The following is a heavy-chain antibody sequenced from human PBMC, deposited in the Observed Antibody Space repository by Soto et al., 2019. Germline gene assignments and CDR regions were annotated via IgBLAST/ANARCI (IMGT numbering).Heavy chain of an antibody. J-gene: IGHJ3*02. V-gene: IGHV3-23*01. D-gene: IGHD3-9*01. CDR3: AKDFDWLYGTDAFDI. CDR2: ISGSGGST. CDR1: GFTFISYA. Sequence: PEGSLRRSCAASGFTFISYAMSWVRQAPGKGLEWVSAISGSGGSTYYADSVKGRFTISRDNSKNTLYLQMNSLRAEDTAVYYCAKDFDWLYGTDAFDIWGQGTMVTVSS.